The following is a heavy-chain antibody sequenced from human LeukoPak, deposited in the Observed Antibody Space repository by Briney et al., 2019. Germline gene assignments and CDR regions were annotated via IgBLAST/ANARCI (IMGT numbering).Heavy chain of an antibody. CDR3: ARSVAGTLPYFDY. J-gene: IGHJ4*02. D-gene: IGHD6-19*01. CDR1: GFTFSSYW. V-gene: IGHV3-7*01. Sequence: GGSLRLSCAASGFTFSSYWMSWVRQAPGKGLEWLANIKQDGSEKYYVDSVKGRFTISRDNAKNSLYLQMNSLRAEDTAVYYCARSVAGTLPYFDYWGQGTLVTVSS. CDR2: IKQDGSEK.